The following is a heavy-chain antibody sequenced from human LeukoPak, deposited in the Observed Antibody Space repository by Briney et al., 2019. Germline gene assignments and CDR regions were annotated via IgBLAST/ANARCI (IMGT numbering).Heavy chain of an antibody. CDR3: AKGSGYGHSYYYYYMDV. CDR2: INSDGSST. J-gene: IGHJ6*03. Sequence: GGSLRLSCAASGFTFSSYWMHWVRQAPGKGLVWVSRINSDGSSTSYADSVKGRFTISRDNAKNTLYLQVNSLRAEDTAVYYCAKGSGYGHSYYYYYMDVWGKGTTVTISS. D-gene: IGHD5-12*01. V-gene: IGHV3-74*01. CDR1: GFTFSSYW.